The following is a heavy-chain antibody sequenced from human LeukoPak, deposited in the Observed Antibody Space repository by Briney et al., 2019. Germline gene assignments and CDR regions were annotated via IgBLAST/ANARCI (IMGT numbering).Heavy chain of an antibody. CDR3: ARGASNWYGAGWFDP. Sequence: GASVKVSCKASGYTFTSYGISWVRQAPGQGLEWMGWISAYNGNTNYAQKLQGRVTMTRDTSISTAYMELSRLRSDDTAVYYCARGASNWYGAGWFDPWGQGTLVTVSS. J-gene: IGHJ5*02. D-gene: IGHD6-13*01. CDR2: ISAYNGNT. V-gene: IGHV1-18*01. CDR1: GYTFTSYG.